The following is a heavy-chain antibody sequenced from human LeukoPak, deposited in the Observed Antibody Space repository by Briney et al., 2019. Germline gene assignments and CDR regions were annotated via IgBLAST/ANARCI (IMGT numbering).Heavy chain of an antibody. J-gene: IGHJ4*02. V-gene: IGHV3-21*01. CDR3: AREGRAEIDY. Sequence: SGGSLRLSYAASGFSFSSYSITWVRQAPGKGLEWVSSISSSGMYIYYADTMKGRFTISRDNAKNSASLQMTSLGAADTAVYYCAREGRAEIDYWGQGTLVTVSS. CDR2: ISSSGMYI. D-gene: IGHD5-24*01. CDR1: GFSFSSYS.